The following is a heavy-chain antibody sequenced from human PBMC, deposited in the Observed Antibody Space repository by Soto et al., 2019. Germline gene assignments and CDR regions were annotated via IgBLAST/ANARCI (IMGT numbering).Heavy chain of an antibody. J-gene: IGHJ5*02. CDR1: GGSFSGYY. CDR3: ARVAPGGCDP. V-gene: IGHV4-34*01. CDR2: INHSGST. Sequence: QVQLQQWGAGLLKPSETLSLTCAVYGGSFSGYYWSWIRQPPGKGLEWIGEINHSGSTNYNPSLKSRVTISVDTSKNQFSLKLSSVTAADTAVYYCARVAPGGCDPWGQGTLVTVSS. D-gene: IGHD4-17*01.